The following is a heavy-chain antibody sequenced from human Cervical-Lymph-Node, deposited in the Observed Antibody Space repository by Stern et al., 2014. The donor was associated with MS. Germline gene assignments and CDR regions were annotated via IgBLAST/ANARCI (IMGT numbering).Heavy chain of an antibody. J-gene: IGHJ6*02. CDR2: INPSAGST. D-gene: IGHD6-19*01. V-gene: IGHV1-46*01. CDR3: AREVAGHRLGMMDV. CDR1: GNTFTRYY. Sequence: QMQLVQSGAEVKKPGASVKVSCKASGNTFTRYYIHWVRQAPGQGLEWMGIINPSAGSTRYAQKFQGRVTMTRDTSTRTVYMELSSLRSEDTAVYYCAREVAGHRLGMMDVWGQGTTVTVSS.